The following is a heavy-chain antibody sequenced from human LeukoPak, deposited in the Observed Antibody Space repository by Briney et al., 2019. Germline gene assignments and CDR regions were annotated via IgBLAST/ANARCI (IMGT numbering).Heavy chain of an antibody. J-gene: IGHJ4*02. Sequence: GGSLRLSCTASGFTLGSHDMHWVRQIPGQGLEWVAAVSSGFHAFFADSVQGRFTVSREDARNFLYLQMNSLRAGDTAVYYCVREARGYHYTYFDYWGQGTLVTVSS. CDR3: VREARGYHYTYFDY. D-gene: IGHD5-18*01. CDR1: GFTLGSHD. CDR2: VSSGFHA. V-gene: IGHV3-13*01.